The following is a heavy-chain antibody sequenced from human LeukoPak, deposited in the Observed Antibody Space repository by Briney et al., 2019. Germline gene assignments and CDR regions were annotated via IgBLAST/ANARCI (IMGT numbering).Heavy chain of an antibody. CDR2: INQDGSVR. Sequence: PGGSLRLSCAVSGFTYTTYWMRWVRQAPGKGLEWVANINQDGSVRYYVDSLKDRFTIYRDNARNSLYLQMNSLRVEDTAVYYCARIGYSSSSNDWWGQGTLVTVSS. CDR1: GFTYTTYW. D-gene: IGHD6-6*01. V-gene: IGHV3-7*01. J-gene: IGHJ4*02. CDR3: ARIGYSSSSNDW.